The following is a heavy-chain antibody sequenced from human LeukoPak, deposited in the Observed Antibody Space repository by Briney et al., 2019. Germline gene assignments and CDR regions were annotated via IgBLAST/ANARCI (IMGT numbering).Heavy chain of an antibody. V-gene: IGHV4-61*02. D-gene: IGHD3-10*01. CDR1: GGSISSGAYY. CDR3: ARGVGTLVRGDV. Sequence: PSQTLSLTCTVSGGSISSGAYYWSWVRQPAGKGLEWIGRIYTSGSTNYNPSLKSRVTISLDKSKNQVSLKLSSVTAADTAVYYCARGVGTLVRGDVWGKGTTVTISS. CDR2: IYTSGST. J-gene: IGHJ6*04.